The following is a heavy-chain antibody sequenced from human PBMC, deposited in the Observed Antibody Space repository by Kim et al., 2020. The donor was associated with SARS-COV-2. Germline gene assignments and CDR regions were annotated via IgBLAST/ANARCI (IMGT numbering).Heavy chain of an antibody. CDR3: ARGNGGRYAAGY. J-gene: IGHJ4*02. D-gene: IGHD3-10*01. Sequence: NYAQKFQGRVTITADKSTSTAYMGLSSLRSEDTAVYYCARGNGGRYAAGYWGQGTLVTVSS. V-gene: IGHV1-69*04.